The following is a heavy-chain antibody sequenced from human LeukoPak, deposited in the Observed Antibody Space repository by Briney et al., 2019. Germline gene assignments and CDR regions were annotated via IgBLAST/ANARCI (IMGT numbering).Heavy chain of an antibody. CDR3: ARVLSAAMWGGMDV. D-gene: IGHD2-2*01. Sequence: GGSLRLSCAASGFTFSDYSMNWVRQAPGKGLEWVSSIGSSTSYIFYADSMKGRFTISRDNAKNSLYLQMNSLRAEDTAVYYCARVLSAAMWGGMDVWGQGTTVTVSS. J-gene: IGHJ6*02. CDR1: GFTFSDYS. CDR2: IGSSTSYI. V-gene: IGHV3-21*01.